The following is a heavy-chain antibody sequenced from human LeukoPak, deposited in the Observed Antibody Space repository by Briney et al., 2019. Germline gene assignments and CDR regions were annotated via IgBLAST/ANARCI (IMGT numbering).Heavy chain of an antibody. Sequence: GGSLRLSCAASGFTFSSYNMNWVRQAPGKGLERVSYISNSGSRIHYADSVKGRFTISRDNAKKSLHLQMNSLRAEDTAVYYCARETTTVGSDYSGQGSPVTISS. J-gene: IGHJ4*02. CDR3: ARETTTVGSDY. V-gene: IGHV3-48*01. CDR2: ISNSGSRI. D-gene: IGHD4-23*01. CDR1: GFTFSSYN.